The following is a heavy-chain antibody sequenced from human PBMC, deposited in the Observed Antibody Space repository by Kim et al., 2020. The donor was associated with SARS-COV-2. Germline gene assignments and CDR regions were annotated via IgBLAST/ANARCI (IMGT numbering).Heavy chain of an antibody. D-gene: IGHD3-10*01. CDR3: ARVGYNSDLGTYTAFDV. V-gene: IGHV3-48*03. J-gene: IGHJ3*01. Sequence: GGSLRLSCVASGFRFSNYEMTWVRQAPGKGLEWVSYISSSGDIYNAASASGRFTISRDNSRNSLYLQMNSLRAEDTAVYYCARVGYNSDLGTYTAFDVWG. CDR2: ISSSGDI. CDR1: GFRFSNYE.